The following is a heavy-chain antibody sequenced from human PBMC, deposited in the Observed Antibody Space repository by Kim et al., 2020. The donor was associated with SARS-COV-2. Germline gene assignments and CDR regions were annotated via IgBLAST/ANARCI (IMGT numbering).Heavy chain of an antibody. CDR3: ATAGYCSSTSCNYYYGMDV. J-gene: IGHJ6*02. CDR1: GYSISSGYY. Sequence: SETLSLTCTVSGYSISSGYYWGWIRQPPGKGLEWIGSIYHSGSTYYNPSLKSRVTISVDTSKNQFSLKLSSVTAADTAVYYCATAGYCSSTSCNYYYGMDVWGQGTTVTVSS. CDR2: IYHSGST. D-gene: IGHD2-2*01. V-gene: IGHV4-38-2*02.